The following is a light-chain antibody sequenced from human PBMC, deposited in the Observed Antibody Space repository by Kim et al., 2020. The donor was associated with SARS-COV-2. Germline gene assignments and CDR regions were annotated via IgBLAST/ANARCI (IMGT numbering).Light chain of an antibody. CDR2: DAS. J-gene: IGKJ1*01. V-gene: IGKV1-5*01. CDR3: QQSNSPWT. CDR1: QRISNL. Sequence: DIQMTQSPSTLSASVGDRVTITCRASQRISNLLAWYQQKPGRAPKLLIYDASSLESGVPSRFSGSRSGTEFTLTINSLQPDDFATYYCQQSNSPWTFGQGTKVDIK.